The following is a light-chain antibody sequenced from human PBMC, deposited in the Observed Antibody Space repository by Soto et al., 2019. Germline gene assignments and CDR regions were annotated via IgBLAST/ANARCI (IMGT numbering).Light chain of an antibody. CDR2: DAS. V-gene: IGKV3-11*01. CDR1: QSVSSY. Sequence: EIVLTQSPATLSLSPGERATLSCRASQSVSSYLAWYQQKPGQAPRLLIYDASNMATGIPARFSGSGSGTDFTLTISSLEPEDFAIYYCQQRSNRPPVTFGGGTKVETK. CDR3: QQRSNRPPVT. J-gene: IGKJ4*01.